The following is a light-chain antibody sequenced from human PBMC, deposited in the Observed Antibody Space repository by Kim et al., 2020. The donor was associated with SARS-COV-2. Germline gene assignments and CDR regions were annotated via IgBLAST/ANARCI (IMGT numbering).Light chain of an antibody. V-gene: IGLV2-14*03. CDR2: DVN. J-gene: IGLJ3*02. CDR3: NSYTSSRSWV. Sequence: GQSITISCSGTSSDIVGYNYISWYRQHPGKAPKLMIYDVNKRPSGVSNRFFGSKSGNTASLTISGLQTEDEADYYCNSYTSSRSWVFGGGTQLTVL. CDR1: SSDIVGYNY.